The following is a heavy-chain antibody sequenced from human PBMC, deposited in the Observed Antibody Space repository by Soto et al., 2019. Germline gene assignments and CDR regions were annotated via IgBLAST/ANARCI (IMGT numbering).Heavy chain of an antibody. CDR1: GASISGDGYS. CDR3: ARGPYGDPAPRLDP. J-gene: IGHJ5*02. Sequence: QVQLQESGPGLVKPSQTLSLTCTVSGASISGDGYSWSWIRQQPGKGLQWIGYIYYSGSTYYTPSLKGRLTISADMSMNQFSIELTSVTAADTSIYYCARGPYGDPAPRLDPWGQGALVTVSS. CDR2: IYYSGST. V-gene: IGHV4-31*03. D-gene: IGHD4-17*01.